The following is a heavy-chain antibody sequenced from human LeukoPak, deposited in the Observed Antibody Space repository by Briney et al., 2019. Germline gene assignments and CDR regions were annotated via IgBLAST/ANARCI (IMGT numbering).Heavy chain of an antibody. D-gene: IGHD3-9*01. J-gene: IGHJ6*02. CDR1: GGSISSSNHY. V-gene: IGHV4-39*07. Sequence: PSETLSLTCTVSGGSISSSNHYWGWIRQPPGKGLEWIGEINHSGSTNYNPSLKSRVTISVDTSKDQFSLKLSSVTAADTAVYYCARDLCLTGRPCGMDVWGQGTTVTVSS. CDR3: ARDLCLTGRPCGMDV. CDR2: INHSGST.